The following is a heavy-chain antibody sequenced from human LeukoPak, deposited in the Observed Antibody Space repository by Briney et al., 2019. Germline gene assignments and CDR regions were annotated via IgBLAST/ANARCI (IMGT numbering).Heavy chain of an antibody. V-gene: IGHV1-18*01. CDR2: ISAYNGNT. D-gene: IGHD2-15*01. Sequence: GASVKVSCKXSGYTFTSYGIGWVRQAPGQGLEWMGWISAYNGNTNYAQKLQGRVTMTTDTSTSTAYMELRSLRSDDTAVYYCARDSGLSGGSWPLDYWGQGTLVTVSS. CDR1: GYTFTSYG. CDR3: ARDSGLSGGSWPLDY. J-gene: IGHJ4*02.